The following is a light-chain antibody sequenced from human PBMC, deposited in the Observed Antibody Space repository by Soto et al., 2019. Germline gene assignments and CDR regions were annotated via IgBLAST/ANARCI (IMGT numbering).Light chain of an antibody. V-gene: IGLV2-14*01. CDR1: SSDVGGYNY. Sequence: QSALTQPASVSGSPGQSITISCTGTSSDVGGYNYVSWYQQHPGKAPKLMIYEVSNRPSGLSNRFSGSKSGNTASLTISGLQAEDEADYYCSSYTSFSTPVFGGGTKLTVL. CDR3: SSYTSFSTPV. CDR2: EVS. J-gene: IGLJ3*02.